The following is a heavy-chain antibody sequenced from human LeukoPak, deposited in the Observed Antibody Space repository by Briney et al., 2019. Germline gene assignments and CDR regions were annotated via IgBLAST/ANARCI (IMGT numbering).Heavy chain of an antibody. CDR3: ARVGIPMVRGAATDDAFDI. CDR2: INTNTGNP. Sequence: ASVKVSCKASGYTFTSYAMNWVRQAPGQGLERMGWINTNTGNPTYAQGFTGRFVFSLDTSVSTAYLQISSLKAEDTAVYYCARVGIPMVRGAATDDAFDIWGQGTMVTVSS. CDR1: GYTFTSYA. J-gene: IGHJ3*02. V-gene: IGHV7-4-1*02. D-gene: IGHD3-10*01.